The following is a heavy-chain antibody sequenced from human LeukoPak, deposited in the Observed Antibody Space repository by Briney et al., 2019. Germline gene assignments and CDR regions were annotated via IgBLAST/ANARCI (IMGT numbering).Heavy chain of an antibody. CDR1: GYTFTSYD. Sequence: GASVKVSCKASGYTFTSYDINWVRQATGQGLEWMGWMNPNSGNTGYAQKFQGRVTMTRNTSISTAYMELSSLRSEDTAVYYCATNRRIRIVEGRYNWFDPWGQGTLVTVSS. CDR3: ATNRRIRIVEGRYNWFDP. CDR2: MNPNSGNT. V-gene: IGHV1-8*01. J-gene: IGHJ5*02. D-gene: IGHD1-26*01.